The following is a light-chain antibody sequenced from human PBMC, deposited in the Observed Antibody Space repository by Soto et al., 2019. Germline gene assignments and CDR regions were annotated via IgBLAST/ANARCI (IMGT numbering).Light chain of an antibody. Sequence: QSALTQPASVSGCPGQSITISCTGTSSDIGGYDCVSWYQQHPGKAPKLMIFEVSNRPSGVSNRFSGSKSGNTASLTISGLQAEDEANYYCSSYTGSSVIFGGGTKLTVL. CDR3: SSYTGSSVI. CDR1: SSDIGGYDC. J-gene: IGLJ2*01. V-gene: IGLV2-14*03. CDR2: EVS.